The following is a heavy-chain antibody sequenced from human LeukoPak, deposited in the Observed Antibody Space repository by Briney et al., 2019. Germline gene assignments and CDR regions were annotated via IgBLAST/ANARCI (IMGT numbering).Heavy chain of an antibody. CDR1: AVTFSNSW. V-gene: IGHV3-7*02. CDR3: ARMRGPTTGALDI. Sequence: GGSLRLSCTASAVTFSNSWMSWVRQAPEKGLEWVANIKQDGSETNYVDSVKGRFTISRDNAKNSLFLQMNSLRGEDTAIYYCARMRGPTTGALDIWVPGTMVAVSS. J-gene: IGHJ3*02. CDR2: IKQDGSET. D-gene: IGHD1-26*01.